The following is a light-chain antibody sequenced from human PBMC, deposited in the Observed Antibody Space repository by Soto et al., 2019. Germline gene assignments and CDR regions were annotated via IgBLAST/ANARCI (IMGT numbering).Light chain of an antibody. CDR3: CSYAGSYTYV. Sequence: QSALTQPASVSGSPGQSITISCTETSSDVGTYNLVSWYQQHPGNAPKLMIYEDNKRPSGISVRFSGSKSGNTASLTISGLQAEDEADYYCCSYAGSYTYVFGTGTKVTVL. CDR2: EDN. J-gene: IGLJ1*01. CDR1: SSDVGTYNL. V-gene: IGLV2-23*01.